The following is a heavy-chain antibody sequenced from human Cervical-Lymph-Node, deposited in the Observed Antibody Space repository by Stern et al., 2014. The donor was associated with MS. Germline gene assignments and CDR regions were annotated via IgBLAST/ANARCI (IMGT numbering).Heavy chain of an antibody. J-gene: IGHJ6*02. D-gene: IGHD3-16*01. V-gene: IGHV1-8*01. CDR3: ARRGPRDLLHFYYYGMDV. Sequence: VQLLESGAEVKKTGASVKVSCKTSGYSFTTYDINWVRQAPGQGLEWMGWMNPNSGATAYAEKFQGIVTLTRNTSISTAYMELSSLRSEDTAVYYCARRGPRDLLHFYYYGMDVWGQGTTVTVSS. CDR2: MNPNSGAT. CDR1: GYSFTTYD.